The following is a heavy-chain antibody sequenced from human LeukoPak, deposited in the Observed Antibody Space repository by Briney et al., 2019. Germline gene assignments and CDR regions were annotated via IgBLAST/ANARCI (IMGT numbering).Heavy chain of an antibody. J-gene: IGHJ5*02. CDR3: ARHHPLGYCSSTSCPGFDP. Sequence: SETLSLTCTVSGGSISSYYWSWIRQPPGKGLEWIGYIYYSGSTNYNPSLKRRVTISVDTSKNQFSLKLSSVTDADTAVYYCARHHPLGYCSSTSCPGFDPWGQGTLVTVSS. V-gene: IGHV4-59*08. CDR2: IYYSGST. D-gene: IGHD2-2*01. CDR1: GGSISSYY.